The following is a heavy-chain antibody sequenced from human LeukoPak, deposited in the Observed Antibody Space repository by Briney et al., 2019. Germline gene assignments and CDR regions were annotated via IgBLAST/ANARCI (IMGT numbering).Heavy chain of an antibody. V-gene: IGHV3-15*01. CDR3: TTVFQPLGYCSTTGCYPNY. Sequence: GGSLRLSCAASGFTFSNAWMSWVRQAPGKGLEWVGRIKSKTDGGTTDYAAPVKGRFTISRDDSKNTLYLQMNSLKTEDTAAYFCTTVFQPLGYCSTTGCYPNYWGQGTLVTVSS. CDR2: IKSKTDGGTT. CDR1: GFTFSNAW. D-gene: IGHD2-2*01. J-gene: IGHJ4*02.